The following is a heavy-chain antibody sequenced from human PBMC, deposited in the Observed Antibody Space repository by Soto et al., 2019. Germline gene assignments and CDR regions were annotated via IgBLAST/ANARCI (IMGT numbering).Heavy chain of an antibody. J-gene: IGHJ3*02. CDR2: IIPIFGTT. CDR3: ARELPPAPVSFREDALDI. D-gene: IGHD6-13*01. Sequence: QVQLVQSGAELKKPGSSVKVSCQASGGTFSNYAISWVRQAPGQGLDWMGKIIPIFGTTNYAQNFRGRVTIPADEYTTTAYMELSSLRSDDTALYYCARELPPAPVSFREDALDIWGQGTMITVSS. CDR1: GGTFSNYA. V-gene: IGHV1-69*15.